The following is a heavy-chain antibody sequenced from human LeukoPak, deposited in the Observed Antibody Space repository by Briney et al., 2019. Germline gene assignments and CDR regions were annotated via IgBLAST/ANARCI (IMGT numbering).Heavy chain of an antibody. Sequence: GGSLRLSCAASGFTFSSYSMNWVRQAPGKGLEWVSSISSSSYIYYADSVKGRFTISRDNAKNSLYLQMNSLRAEDTAVYYCARDRRGFGESYDAFDIWGQGTMVTVSS. D-gene: IGHD3-10*01. CDR2: ISSSSYI. CDR1: GFTFSSYS. CDR3: ARDRRGFGESYDAFDI. V-gene: IGHV3-21*01. J-gene: IGHJ3*02.